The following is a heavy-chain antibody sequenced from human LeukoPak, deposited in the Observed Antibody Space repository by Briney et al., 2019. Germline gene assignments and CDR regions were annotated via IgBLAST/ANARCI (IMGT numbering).Heavy chain of an antibody. CDR3: AKHRGYSDSSDCILYNWFDP. Sequence: PSETLSLTCTVSGGSVISSSYYWGWIRQPPGKGLEWIGSMYYIGSTYYNPSLKSRVSMSVDTSKNQFSLKLSSVTAADTAVYFSAKHRGYSDSSDCILYNWFDPWGQGTLVTVSS. V-gene: IGHV4-39*01. CDR2: MYYIGST. J-gene: IGHJ5*02. D-gene: IGHD3-22*01. CDR1: GGSVISSSYY.